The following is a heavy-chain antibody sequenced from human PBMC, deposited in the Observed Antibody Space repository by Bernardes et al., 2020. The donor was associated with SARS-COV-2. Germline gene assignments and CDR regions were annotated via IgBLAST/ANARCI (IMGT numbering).Heavy chain of an antibody. CDR2: IGSSGSTT. V-gene: IGHV3-48*04. CDR3: ARDRPDTDGYPIFDY. J-gene: IGHJ4*02. D-gene: IGHD5-18*01. CDR1: EFIFSSYS. Sequence: GGSLRLSCVASEFIFSSYSMGWVRQAPGKGLEWVSYIGSSGSTTFYADSVKGRFTISRDNAKHSLYLQMNSLRAEDTAVYYCARDRPDTDGYPIFDYWGQGTLVTVSS.